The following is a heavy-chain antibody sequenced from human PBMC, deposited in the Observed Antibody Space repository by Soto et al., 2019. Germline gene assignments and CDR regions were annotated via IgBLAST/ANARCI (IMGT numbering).Heavy chain of an antibody. CDR1: GGTFSSYA. CDR3: ARETNSGYDAFDI. V-gene: IGHV1-69*13. D-gene: IGHD5-12*01. J-gene: IGHJ3*02. Sequence: ASVKGSCKASGGTFSSYAISWVRQAPGQGLEWMGGIIPIFGTANYAQKFQGRVTITADESTSTAYMELSSLRSEDTAVYYCARETNSGYDAFDIWGLGTLVTVSS. CDR2: IIPIFGTA.